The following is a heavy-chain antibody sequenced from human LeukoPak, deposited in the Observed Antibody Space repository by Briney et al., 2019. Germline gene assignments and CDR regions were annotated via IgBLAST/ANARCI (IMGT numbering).Heavy chain of an antibody. CDR1: GFTFSSYA. CDR2: ISGSGGST. D-gene: IGHD2-2*01. J-gene: IGHJ4*02. CDR3: AKDGGPSREGTRVIVVLPAARLYFDY. V-gene: IGHV3-23*01. Sequence: GGSLRLSCAASGFTFSSYAMSWVRQAPGKGLEWVSAISGSGGSTYYADSVKGRFTISRDNSKNTLYLQMNSLRAEDTAVYYCAKDGGPSREGTRVIVVLPAARLYFDYWGQGTLVTVSS.